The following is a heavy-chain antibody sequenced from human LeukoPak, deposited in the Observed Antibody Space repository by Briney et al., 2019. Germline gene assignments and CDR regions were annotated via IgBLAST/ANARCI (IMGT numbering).Heavy chain of an antibody. D-gene: IGHD3-22*01. CDR1: GFTFSSYA. CDR2: ISYDGSNK. J-gene: IGHJ4*02. V-gene: IGHV3-30-3*01. Sequence: QPGGSLRLSCAASGFTFSSYAMHWVRQAPGKGLEWVAVISYDGSNKYYADSVKGRFTISRDNSKNTLYLQMNSLRAEDTAVYYCARTYYYDSSGYDYWGQGTLVTVSS. CDR3: ARTYYYDSSGYDY.